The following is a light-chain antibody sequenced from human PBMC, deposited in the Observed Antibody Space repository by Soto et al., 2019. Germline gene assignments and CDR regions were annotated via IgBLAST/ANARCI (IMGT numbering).Light chain of an antibody. V-gene: IGKV2-28*01. CDR3: MQGRQTPVT. CDR1: QSLLRSSGHNY. Sequence: DIVMTQSPLSLPVTPGEPASIACRSSQSLLRSSGHNYLVWYVQKPGQSPQLLIYWGSNRASGVPDRFSGSGSGTDFTLKINRVEAEDFGVYYCMQGRQTPVTFGQGTRLEIK. CDR2: WGS. J-gene: IGKJ5*01.